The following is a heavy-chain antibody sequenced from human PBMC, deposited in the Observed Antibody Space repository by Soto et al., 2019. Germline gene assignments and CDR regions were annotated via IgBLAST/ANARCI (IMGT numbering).Heavy chain of an antibody. V-gene: IGHV4-59*08. CDR3: ARTTGDSWYFDY. D-gene: IGHD7-27*01. J-gene: IGHJ4*02. CDR2: IYYSGST. CDR1: GGSISSYY. Sequence: PSETLSLTCTVSGGSISSYYWSWIRQPPGKGLEWIGYIYYSGSTNYNPSLKSRVTITVDTSKNQFSLKLSSVTAADTAVYYCARTTGDSWYFDYWGQGTLVTVS.